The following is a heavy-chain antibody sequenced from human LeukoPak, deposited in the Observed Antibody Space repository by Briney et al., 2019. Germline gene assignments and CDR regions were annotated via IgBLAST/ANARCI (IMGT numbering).Heavy chain of an antibody. CDR2: IKQDGSEK. CDR1: GFTFSSYW. J-gene: IGHJ6*03. CDR3: ARIVATQYYYYMDV. D-gene: IGHD5-12*01. Sequence: GGSLRLSCAASGFTFSSYWMSWVRQAPGKGLEWVANIKQDGSEKYYVDSVKGRFTISRDNAKNSLYLQMNSLRAEDTAVYYCARIVATQYYYYMDVWGQGTLVTVSS. V-gene: IGHV3-7*01.